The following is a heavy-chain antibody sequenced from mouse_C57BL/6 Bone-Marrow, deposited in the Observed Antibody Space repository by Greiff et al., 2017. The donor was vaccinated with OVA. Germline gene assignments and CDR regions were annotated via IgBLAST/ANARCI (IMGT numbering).Heavy chain of an antibody. Sequence: VKVVESGAELARPGASVKLSCKASGYTFTSYGISWVKQRTGQGLEWIGEIYPRSGNTYYNEKFKGKATLTADKSSSTAYMELRSLTSEDSAVYFCARGGWCFDYWGQGTTLTVSS. V-gene: IGHV1-81*01. D-gene: IGHD3-3*01. CDR1: GYTFTSYG. J-gene: IGHJ2*01. CDR2: IYPRSGNT. CDR3: ARGGWCFDY.